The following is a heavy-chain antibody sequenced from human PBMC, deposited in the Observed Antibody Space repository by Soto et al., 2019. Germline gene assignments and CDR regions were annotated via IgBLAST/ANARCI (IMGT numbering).Heavy chain of an antibody. J-gene: IGHJ6*02. Sequence: QVQLVESGGGLVKPGGSLRLSCAASGFTFSDYYMSWIRQAPGKGLEWVSYISSSGSTIKYADSVKGRFTISRDNAKNSLYLQMNSLGAEDAAVYYCAIDVVVVINSYYYYGMAVWGQGTTVTVSS. D-gene: IGHD3-22*01. CDR3: AIDVVVVINSYYYYGMAV. CDR2: ISSSGSTI. V-gene: IGHV3-11*01. CDR1: GFTFSDYY.